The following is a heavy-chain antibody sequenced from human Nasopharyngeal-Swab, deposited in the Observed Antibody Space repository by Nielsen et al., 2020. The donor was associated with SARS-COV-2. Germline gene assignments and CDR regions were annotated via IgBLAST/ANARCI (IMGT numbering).Heavy chain of an antibody. CDR2: IYYSGST. V-gene: IGHV4-59*08. CDR3: ARLEYYFDY. CDR1: GGSISSYY. Sequence: SETLSLTCTVSGGSISSYYWSWIRRPPGKGLEWIGYIYYSGSTNYNPSLKSRVTISVDTSKNQFSLKLSSVTAADTAVYYCARLEYYFDYWGQGTLVTVSS. J-gene: IGHJ4*02.